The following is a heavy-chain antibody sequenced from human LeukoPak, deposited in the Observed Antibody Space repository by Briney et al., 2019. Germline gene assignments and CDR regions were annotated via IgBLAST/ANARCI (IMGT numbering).Heavy chain of an antibody. D-gene: IGHD3-10*01. CDR1: GGSISTYY. J-gene: IGHJ5*02. Sequence: SETLSLTCTLSGGSISTYYWSWVRQPPGKGLEWIGYTYYTGSTDYNPSLKSRVTMSVDTSKNQFSLKLSSVTAADTAVYSCARGSVRGEFDPWGQGTLVTVSS. V-gene: IGHV4-59*01. CDR2: TYYTGST. CDR3: ARGSVRGEFDP.